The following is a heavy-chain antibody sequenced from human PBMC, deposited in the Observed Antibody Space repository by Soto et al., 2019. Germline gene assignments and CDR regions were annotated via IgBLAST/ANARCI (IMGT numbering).Heavy chain of an antibody. D-gene: IGHD3-3*01. V-gene: IGHV3-7*01. CDR2: IKQDGSEK. CDR3: ARVSPYYDFWSGYQGGMDV. J-gene: IGHJ6*02. Sequence: GGSLRLSCAASGFTFSSYWMSWVRQAPGKGLEWVANIKQDGSEKYYVDSVKGRFTISRDNAKNSLYLQMNSLRAEDTAVYYCARVSPYYDFWSGYQGGMDVWGQGT. CDR1: GFTFSSYW.